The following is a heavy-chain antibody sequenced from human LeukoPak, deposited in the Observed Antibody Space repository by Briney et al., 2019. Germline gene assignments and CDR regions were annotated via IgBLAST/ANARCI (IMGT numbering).Heavy chain of an antibody. D-gene: IGHD5-24*01. CDR2: INHSGST. V-gene: IGHV4-34*01. CDR3: ARDSRDGYSGY. CDR1: GDSIGSYY. J-gene: IGHJ4*02. Sequence: SETLSLTCTVSGDSIGSYYWSWIRQPPGKGLEWIGEINHSGSTNYNPSLKSRVTISVDTSKNQFSLKLSSVTAADTAVYYCARDSRDGYSGYWGQGTLVTVSS.